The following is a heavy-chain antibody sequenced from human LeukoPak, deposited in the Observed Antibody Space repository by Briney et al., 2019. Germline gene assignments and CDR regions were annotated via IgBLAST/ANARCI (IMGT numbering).Heavy chain of an antibody. CDR3: ARVPSPTYGSGSHDTDF. Sequence: GGSLRLSCAASGFTFSSYWMNWVRQAPGKGPEWVSHISASGSTTFHADSVKGRFTISRDDATNSLYLQMNSLRAEDTAIYSCARVPSPTYGSGSHDTDFWGQGTLVTVSS. D-gene: IGHD3-10*01. V-gene: IGHV3-48*04. CDR2: ISASGSTT. CDR1: GFTFSSYW. J-gene: IGHJ4*02.